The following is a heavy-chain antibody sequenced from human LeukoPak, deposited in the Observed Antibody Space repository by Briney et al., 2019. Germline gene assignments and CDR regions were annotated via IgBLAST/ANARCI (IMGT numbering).Heavy chain of an antibody. J-gene: IGHJ4*02. CDR1: GFTFSNAW. CDR3: TTYKI. Sequence: GGSLRLSCATSGFTFSNAWMNWVRQAPGKGLEWVGRIRSNSDGGTIDYAAPVKGRFTLSRDDSKTTLYLQMNSLKTEDTAVYYCTTYKIWGQGTLVTVSS. CDR2: IRSNSDGGTI. D-gene: IGHD1-14*01. V-gene: IGHV3-15*07.